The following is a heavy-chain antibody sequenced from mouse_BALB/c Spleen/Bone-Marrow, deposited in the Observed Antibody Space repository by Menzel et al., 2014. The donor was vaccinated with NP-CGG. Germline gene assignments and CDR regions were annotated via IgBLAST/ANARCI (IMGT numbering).Heavy chain of an antibody. V-gene: IGHV5-17*02. CDR3: AGSTMITTGYYYAMDY. D-gene: IGHD2-4*01. J-gene: IGHJ4*01. Sequence: EVKLVESGGGLVQPGGSRKVSCAASGFTFSSFGMHWVRQAPEKGLEWVAYISSGSSTIYYADTVKGRFTISRDNPKNTLFLQMTSLRSEDTAMYYCAGSTMITTGYYYAMDYWGQGTSVTVSS. CDR1: GFTFSSFG. CDR2: ISSGSSTI.